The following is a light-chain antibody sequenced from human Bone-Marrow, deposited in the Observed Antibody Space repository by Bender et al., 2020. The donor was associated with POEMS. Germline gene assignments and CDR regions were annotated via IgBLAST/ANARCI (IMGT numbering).Light chain of an antibody. V-gene: IGLV2-14*02. CDR3: SSYTTSITVV. Sequence: SALTQPASVSGSPGQPITISCTGTSSDVGRYNLVSWYQQRPGNPPKIIIYEDNRRPSGLPYRFSASKSGNTASLTISGLQAEDEADYYCSSYTTSITVVFGGGTKLTVL. CDR1: SSDVGRYNL. CDR2: EDN. J-gene: IGLJ2*01.